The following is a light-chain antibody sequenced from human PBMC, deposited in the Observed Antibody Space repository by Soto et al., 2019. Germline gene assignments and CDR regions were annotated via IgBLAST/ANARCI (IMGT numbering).Light chain of an antibody. V-gene: IGKV1-5*01. CDR3: QQYSSYST. CDR1: QSISNW. CDR2: DAS. J-gene: IGKJ1*01. Sequence: DIQLTQSPSSLAASVGHTVTITCRASQSISNWLAWYQQKPGKAPKLLIYDASTLESGVPSRFSGGGFGTDFNLTISSLQPDDFATYYCQQYSSYSTFGQGTKGDI.